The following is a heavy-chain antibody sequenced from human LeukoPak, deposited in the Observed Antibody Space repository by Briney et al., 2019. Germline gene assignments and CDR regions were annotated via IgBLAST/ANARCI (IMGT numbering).Heavy chain of an antibody. D-gene: IGHD3-10*01. Sequence: RGSLRLSCAASGFIFNTFWMNWVRLTPGKGLEWVAKINQDGSDMYYVDSVKGRFFVSRDNARNLVYLQMNSLRVDDTAVYYCARDFPGIGRGTFDFWGQGTIIIVSS. V-gene: IGHV3-7*03. CDR3: ARDFPGIGRGTFDF. CDR2: INQDGSDM. J-gene: IGHJ3*01. CDR1: GFIFNTFW.